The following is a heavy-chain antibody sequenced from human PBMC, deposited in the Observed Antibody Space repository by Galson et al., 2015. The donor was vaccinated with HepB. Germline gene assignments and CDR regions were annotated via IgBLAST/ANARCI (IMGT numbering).Heavy chain of an antibody. CDR1: GFTFSSYA. CDR3: AKGHGYNSAGVDY. V-gene: IGHV3-23*01. CDR2: ISGSGGRI. D-gene: IGHD5-24*01. J-gene: IGHJ4*02. Sequence: LRLSCAASGFTFSSYAMSWVRQAPGKGLEWVSGISGSGGRIYYADSVKGRFTISRDNSKNTLYLQMNSLRAEDTAVYYCAKGHGYNSAGVDYWGQGTLVTVPS.